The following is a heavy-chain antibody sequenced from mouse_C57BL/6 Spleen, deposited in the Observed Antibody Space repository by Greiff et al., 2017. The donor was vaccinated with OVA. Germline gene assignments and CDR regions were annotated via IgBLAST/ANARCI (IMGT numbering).Heavy chain of an antibody. CDR3: TRDFYYGNSWFAY. J-gene: IGHJ3*01. D-gene: IGHD2-1*01. CDR2: IDPETGGT. V-gene: IGHV1-15*01. Sequence: VQLQQSGAELVRPGASVTLSCKASGYTFTDYEMHWVKQTPVHGLEWIGAIDPETGGTAYNQKFKGKAILTADKSSSTAYMELRSLTSEDSAVYYCTRDFYYGNSWFAYWGQGTLVTVSA. CDR1: GYTFTDYE.